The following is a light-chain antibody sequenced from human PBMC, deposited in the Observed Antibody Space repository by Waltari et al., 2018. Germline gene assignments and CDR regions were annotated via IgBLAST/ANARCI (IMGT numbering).Light chain of an antibody. CDR2: AAS. J-gene: IGKJ1*01. Sequence: DIQMTQSPSSLSASVGDRVTITCRASQSISLYLNWYQQKPGKAPKLLIYAASSLQSGVPSRFSGSGTGTDCTHTISSLQPEDFATYYCQQSYSTPQAFGQGTKVEIK. CDR1: QSISLY. CDR3: QQSYSTPQA. V-gene: IGKV1-39*01.